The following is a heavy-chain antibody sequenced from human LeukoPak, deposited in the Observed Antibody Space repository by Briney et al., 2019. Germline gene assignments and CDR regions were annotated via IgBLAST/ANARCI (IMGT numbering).Heavy chain of an antibody. CDR1: GGSISSYY. Sequence: PSETLSLTCTVSGGSISSYYWSWIRQPPGKGLEWIGYIYYSGTTNYNPSLKSRVTISVDTPKNQFSLKLSSVTASDTAVYYCARTFSGSYYYYGMDVWGQGTTVTVSS. CDR3: ARTFSGSYYYYGMDV. CDR2: IYYSGTT. D-gene: IGHD1-26*01. V-gene: IGHV4-59*01. J-gene: IGHJ6*02.